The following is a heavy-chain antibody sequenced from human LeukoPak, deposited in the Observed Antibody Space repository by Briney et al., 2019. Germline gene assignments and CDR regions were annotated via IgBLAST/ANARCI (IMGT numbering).Heavy chain of an antibody. V-gene: IGHV3-73*01. CDR3: TSKWVRGSSSLTDY. Sequence: GGSLRLSCAASGFTFSGSAMHWVRQASGKGLEWVGRIRSKANSYETAYAASVKGRFTISRDDSKNTAYLQMNSLKTEDTAVYYCTSKWVRGSSSLTDYWGQGTLVTVSS. CDR2: IRSKANSYET. D-gene: IGHD6-6*01. CDR1: GFTFSGSA. J-gene: IGHJ4*02.